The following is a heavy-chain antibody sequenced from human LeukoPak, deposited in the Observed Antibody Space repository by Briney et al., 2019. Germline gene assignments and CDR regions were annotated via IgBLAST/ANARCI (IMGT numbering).Heavy chain of an antibody. D-gene: IGHD3-22*01. V-gene: IGHV3-30*18. CDR2: ISYDGSNK. J-gene: IGHJ4*02. CDR1: GFTFSSYG. CDR3: AKATGEYYDT. Sequence: PGGSLRLSCAASGFTFSSYGMHWVRHAPGKGLEWVAVISYDGSNKYYADSVKGRFTISRDNSKNTLYLQMNSLRAEDTAVYYCAKATGEYYDTWGQGTLVTVSS.